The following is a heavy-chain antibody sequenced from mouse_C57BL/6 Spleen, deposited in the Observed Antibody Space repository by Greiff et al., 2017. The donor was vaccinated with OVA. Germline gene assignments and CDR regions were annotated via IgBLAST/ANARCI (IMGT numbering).Heavy chain of an antibody. CDR2: INPGSGGT. CDR1: GYAFTNYL. J-gene: IGHJ1*03. Sequence: VQLQQSGAELIRPGTSVKVSCKASGYAFTNYLIEWVKQRPGQGLEWIGVINPGSGGTNYNEKFKGKATLTADKSSSTAYMQLSSLTSEYSAVYCWTRYAYGKGYFDVWGTGTTVTVSS. CDR3: TRYAYGKGYFDV. D-gene: IGHD2-1*01. V-gene: IGHV1-54*01.